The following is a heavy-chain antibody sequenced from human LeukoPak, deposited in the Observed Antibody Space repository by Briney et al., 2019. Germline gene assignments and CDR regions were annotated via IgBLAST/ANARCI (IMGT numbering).Heavy chain of an antibody. D-gene: IGHD3/OR15-3a*01. CDR3: ASGEFRHGLQVDY. CDR1: GGSFSGYY. J-gene: IGHJ4*02. V-gene: IGHV4-34*01. CDR2: INHSGST. Sequence: SEALSLTCAVYGGSFSGYYWRWIRQPPGKGLEWIGEINHSGSTNYNPSLKSRVTISLDTSKNQFSLNLSFLTAADTAVYYCASGEFRHGLQVDYWGQGTLVAVSS.